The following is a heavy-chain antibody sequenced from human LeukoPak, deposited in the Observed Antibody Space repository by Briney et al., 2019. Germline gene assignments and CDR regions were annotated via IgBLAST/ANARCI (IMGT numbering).Heavy chain of an antibody. CDR2: ISYDGSNK. CDR3: ARGVESITIFGVVTINGGYHHFDY. Sequence: GGSLRLSCAASGFTFSSYAMHWVRQAPGKGLEWVAVISYDGSNKYYADSVKGRFTISRDNSKNTLYLQMNSLRAEDTAVYYCARGVESITIFGVVTINGGYHHFDYWGQGTLVTVSS. D-gene: IGHD3-3*01. V-gene: IGHV3-30*04. CDR1: GFTFSSYA. J-gene: IGHJ4*02.